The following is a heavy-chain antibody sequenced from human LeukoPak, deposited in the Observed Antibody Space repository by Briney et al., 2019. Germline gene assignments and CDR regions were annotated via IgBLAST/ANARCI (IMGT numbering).Heavy chain of an antibody. CDR1: GYVFRNHA. V-gene: IGHV1-18*01. Sequence: ASVKVSCKGFGYVFRNHAVVWVRQTPRQGLEWMGWISPHNGGTQYSQNLQGRITMTIDAPTSTAYMELRSLTSDDTAVYYCVRVWDYSPRGRLDFWGQGTLVSVSS. D-gene: IGHD4-11*01. CDR2: ISPHNGGT. J-gene: IGHJ4*02. CDR3: VRVWDYSPRGRLDF.